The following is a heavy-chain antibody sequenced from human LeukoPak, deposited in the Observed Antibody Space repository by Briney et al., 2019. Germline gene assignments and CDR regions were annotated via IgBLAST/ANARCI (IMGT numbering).Heavy chain of an antibody. CDR3: TKVSGSGGSCRNSFDI. CDR2: IIPLLGIA. J-gene: IGHJ3*02. Sequence: SVKDSCKDSGGTFSSYAISWVRQDPGQGLEWMGRIIPLLGIANYAQKFQGRVTSTADKSASTAYMELSRLRTDDTAVYYGTKVSGSGGSCRNSFDIWGQGTMVTVSS. D-gene: IGHD2-15*01. V-gene: IGHV1-69*04. CDR1: GGTFSSYA.